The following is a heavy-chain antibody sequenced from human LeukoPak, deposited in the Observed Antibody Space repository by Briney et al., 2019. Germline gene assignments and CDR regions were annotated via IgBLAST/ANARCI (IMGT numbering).Heavy chain of an antibody. Sequence: GGSLRLSCAASGFSFSSYWMHWVRQARGKGLVWVPRIKGDGSYITYADSVKGRFTISRDNARNTLYLQMNGLSADDTAVYYCASVYVGTDMVDFDYWGQGTLVTVSS. CDR3: ASVYVGTDMVDFDY. J-gene: IGHJ4*02. D-gene: IGHD5-18*01. CDR2: IKGDGSYI. V-gene: IGHV3-74*01. CDR1: GFSFSSYW.